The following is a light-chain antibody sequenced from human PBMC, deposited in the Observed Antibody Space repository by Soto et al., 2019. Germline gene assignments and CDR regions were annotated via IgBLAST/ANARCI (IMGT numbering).Light chain of an antibody. CDR3: CSYAGSSTLV. Sequence: QSALTQPASVSGSPGQSITISCTGTSSDVGSYNLVSWYQQHPGKAPKLMIYEGSKRPSGVSNRFSGSKSGNTASLTISGLQAADEADYYCCSYAGSSTLVFGAGTKLTVL. V-gene: IGLV2-23*01. CDR1: SSDVGSYNL. CDR2: EGS. J-gene: IGLJ2*01.